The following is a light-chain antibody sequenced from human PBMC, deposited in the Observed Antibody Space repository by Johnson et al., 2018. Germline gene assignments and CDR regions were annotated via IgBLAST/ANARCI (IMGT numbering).Light chain of an antibody. CDR1: SSNIGNNY. CDR3: GKWDSSLRSGNG. V-gene: IGLV1-51*02. Sequence: QSVLTQPPSVSAAPGQKVTISCSGSSSNIGNNYVSWYQQLPGTAPKLLIYENNKRPSGIPDRFSGSKSGTSATLGITGLQTGAEADYYCGKWDSSLRSGNGFGTGTKVTGL. J-gene: IGLJ1*01. CDR2: ENN.